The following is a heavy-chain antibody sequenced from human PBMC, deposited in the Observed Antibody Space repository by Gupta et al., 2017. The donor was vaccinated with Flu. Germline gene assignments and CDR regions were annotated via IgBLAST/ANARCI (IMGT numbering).Heavy chain of an antibody. V-gene: IGHV4-39*07. CDR3: ASGREDQWLVGGSFHF. D-gene: IGHD6-19*01. J-gene: IGHJ4*02. CDR1: RFY. CDR2: MYYSSSA. Sequence: RFYWGWFRQAPGKGVEWIAHMYYSSSAHYNSSLLGRVSILGDTLKNQFSLKLTSVTAADTATYYCASGREDQWLVGGSFHFWGQGILVTVSS.